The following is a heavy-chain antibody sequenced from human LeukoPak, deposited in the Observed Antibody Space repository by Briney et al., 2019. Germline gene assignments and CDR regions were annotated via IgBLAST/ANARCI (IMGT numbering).Heavy chain of an antibody. CDR2: ISGSGGST. CDR1: GFTFSSYA. CDR3: AKFHRIVVVVAATSDY. V-gene: IGHV3-23*01. Sequence: GGSLRLSCAASGFTFSSYAMSWVRQAPGKGLEWVSAISGSGGSTYYADSVKGRFTISRDNSKNTLYLQMNSLRAEDTAVYYCAKFHRIVVVVAATSDYWGQGTLVTVSS. J-gene: IGHJ4*02. D-gene: IGHD2-15*01.